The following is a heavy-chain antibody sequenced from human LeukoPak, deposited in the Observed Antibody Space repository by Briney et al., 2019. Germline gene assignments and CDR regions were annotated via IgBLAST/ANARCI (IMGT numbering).Heavy chain of an antibody. CDR3: ARRVVVTPADYFDY. D-gene: IGHD4-23*01. CDR2: IYYSGST. Sequence: SETLSLTCTVSGGSISSYYWSWIRQPPGKGLEWIGYIYYSGSTNYNPSLKSRVTISVDTSKNQFSLKLSSVTAADTAVYYCARRVVVTPADYFDYWGQGTLVTVSS. J-gene: IGHJ4*02. V-gene: IGHV4-59*01. CDR1: GGSISSYY.